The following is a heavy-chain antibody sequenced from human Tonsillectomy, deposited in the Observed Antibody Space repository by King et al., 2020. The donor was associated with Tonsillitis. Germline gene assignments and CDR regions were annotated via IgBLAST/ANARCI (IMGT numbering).Heavy chain of an antibody. Sequence: QLVQSGAEVKKPGSSVKVSCKASGGTLRSYAISWVRQAPGQGLECMGGIIPIFGTINYAQKFQGRVTITADKSTSIAYMELSRLGSEDTAVYYCVFYYDSSGYYTEYYFEYWGQGTLVTVSS. CDR3: VFYYDSSGYYTEYYFEY. J-gene: IGHJ4*02. D-gene: IGHD3-22*01. CDR2: IIPIFGTI. V-gene: IGHV1-69*14. CDR1: GGTLRSYA.